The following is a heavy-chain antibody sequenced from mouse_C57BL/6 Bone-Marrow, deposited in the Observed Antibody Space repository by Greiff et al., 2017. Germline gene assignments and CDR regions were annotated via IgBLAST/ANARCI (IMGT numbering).Heavy chain of an antibody. D-gene: IGHD1-1*02. CDR3: ASINNGLFDY. CDR2: INPYNGGT. Sequence: EVQLQQSGPVLVKPGASVKMSCKASGYTFTDYYMNWVKQSHGKSLEWIGVINPYNGGTSYNQKFKGKATLTVDKSSSTAYMALNSLTSEGSSVYYCASINNGLFDYGGQGTTLPVTS. J-gene: IGHJ2*01. V-gene: IGHV1-19*01. CDR1: GYTFTDYY.